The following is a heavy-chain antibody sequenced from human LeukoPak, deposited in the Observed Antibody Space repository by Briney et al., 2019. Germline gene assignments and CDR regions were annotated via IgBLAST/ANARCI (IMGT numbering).Heavy chain of an antibody. V-gene: IGHV3-23*01. CDR3: AKSTVAATYWGIDY. D-gene: IGHD2-15*01. CDR2: ISGSGGGT. Sequence: GGSLRLSCAASGFTFSTYAMSWVRQAAGKGLEWVSLISGSGGGTYYADSVKGRFTISRDNSKNTLYLQLNSLRAEDTAVYYCAKSTVAATYWGIDYWGQGTLVTVSS. J-gene: IGHJ4*02. CDR1: GFTFSTYA.